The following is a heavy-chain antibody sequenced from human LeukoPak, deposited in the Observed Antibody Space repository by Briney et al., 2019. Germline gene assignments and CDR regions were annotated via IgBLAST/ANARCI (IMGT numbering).Heavy chain of an antibody. J-gene: IGHJ4*02. Sequence: GGSLRLSCAASGFTFSGYWMHWVRQPPGTGLVWVSRINSDGSRRIFADSVKGRFTISRDNAKNTLYLEMNSLRTEDTAVYFCARGDRTGHFFDNWGQGTLVTVSS. V-gene: IGHV3-74*01. CDR3: ARGDRTGHFFDN. CDR2: INSDGSRR. D-gene: IGHD2-8*02. CDR1: GFTFSGYW.